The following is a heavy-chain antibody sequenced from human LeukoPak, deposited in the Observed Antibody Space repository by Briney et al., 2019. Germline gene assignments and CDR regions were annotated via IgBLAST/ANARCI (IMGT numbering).Heavy chain of an antibody. CDR3: ARAPYYDYVWGSYDAFDI. J-gene: IGHJ3*02. D-gene: IGHD3-16*01. Sequence: SVKVSCTASGGTFSSYAISWVRQAPGQGLEWMGGIIPIFGTANYAQTFQGRVTITADESTSTAYMELSSLRSEDTAVYYCARAPYYDYVWGSYDAFDIWGQGTMVTVSS. CDR1: GGTFSSYA. V-gene: IGHV1-69*13. CDR2: IIPIFGTA.